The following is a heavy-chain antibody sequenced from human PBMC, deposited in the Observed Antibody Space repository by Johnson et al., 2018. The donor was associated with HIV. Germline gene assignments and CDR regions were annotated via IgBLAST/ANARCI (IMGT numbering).Heavy chain of an antibody. J-gene: IGHJ3*02. Sequence: VHLVESGGGVVQPERSLRLSCAASGFTFSAYAMHWVRQAPGKGLEWVAAISDDESKTYYTDSMKGRSTISRDNGRDSLYLQMNSLRAEDTAVYYCARDSPTGTTKGYACDIWGEGTMVNVSS. V-gene: IGHV3-30*07. CDR1: GFTFSAYA. D-gene: IGHD1-7*01. CDR2: ISDDESKT. CDR3: ARDSPTGTTKGYACDI.